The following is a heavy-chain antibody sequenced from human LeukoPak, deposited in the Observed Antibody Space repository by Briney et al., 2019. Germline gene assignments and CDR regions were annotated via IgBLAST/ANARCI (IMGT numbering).Heavy chain of an antibody. CDR3: ARGVKVTIFGVVIEYYYYYMDV. V-gene: IGHV4-39*07. CDR1: GGSISSSSYY. Sequence: PSETLSLTCAVSGGSISSSSYYWGWIRQPPGKGLEWIGSIYYSGSTYYNPSLKSRVTISVDTSKNQFSLKLSSVTAADTAVYYCARGVKVTIFGVVIEYYYYYMDVWGKGTTVTVSS. CDR2: IYYSGST. D-gene: IGHD3-3*01. J-gene: IGHJ6*03.